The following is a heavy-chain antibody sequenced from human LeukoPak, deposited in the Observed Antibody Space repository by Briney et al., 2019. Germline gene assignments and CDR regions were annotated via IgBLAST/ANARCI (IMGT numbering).Heavy chain of an antibody. V-gene: IGHV3-9*01. CDR3: AKDRLITVPKLEDDVFDI. J-gene: IGHJ3*02. CDR1: GFTFDDYA. Sequence: GGSLRLSCAASGFTFDDYAMHWVRQAPGKGLGWVSGISWNSANIGYADSVKGRFTISRDNAKNSLFLQMNSLRAEDTALYYCAKDRLITVPKLEDDVFDIWGQGTMVTVSS. CDR2: ISWNSANI. D-gene: IGHD4-17*01.